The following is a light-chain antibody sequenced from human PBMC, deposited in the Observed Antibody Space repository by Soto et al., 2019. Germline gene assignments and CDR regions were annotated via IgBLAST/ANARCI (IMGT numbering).Light chain of an antibody. CDR2: GAS. V-gene: IGKV3-20*01. CDR1: QSVSSSY. J-gene: IGKJ3*01. Sequence: EIVLTQSPGTLSLSPGERATLSCRASQSVSSSYLAWYQQRPGQAPRLLIYGASSRATGIPDRFSGSGSGRDFTLSISRREPEDFAVYYCQQYGSSPGFTFGPGTKVDIK. CDR3: QQYGSSPGFT.